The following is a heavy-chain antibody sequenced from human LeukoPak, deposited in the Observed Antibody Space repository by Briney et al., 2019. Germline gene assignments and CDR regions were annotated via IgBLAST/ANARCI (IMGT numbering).Heavy chain of an antibody. CDR1: GYTFTSYW. CDR2: IYPGDSDT. D-gene: IGHD3-22*01. J-gene: IGHJ3*02. CDR3: ARHVDSYYYDSSGAFDI. Sequence: PGASLQISCKGSGYTFTSYWIGWVRQLPGKGLEWMGIIYPGDSDTTYSPSFQGQVTISADKSISTAYLQWSSLKASDTAMYYCARHVDSYYYDSSGAFDIWGQGTMVTVSS. V-gene: IGHV5-51*01.